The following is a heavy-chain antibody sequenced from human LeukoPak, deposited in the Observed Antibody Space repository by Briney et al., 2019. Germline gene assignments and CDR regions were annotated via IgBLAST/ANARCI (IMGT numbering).Heavy chain of an antibody. CDR1: GFTFSNAW. CDR2: IKSKTDGGTT. J-gene: IGHJ6*02. V-gene: IGHV3-15*01. Sequence: GGSLRLSCAASGFTFSNAWMSWVRQAPGKGLEWVGRIKSKTDGGTTDYAAPVKGRFIISRDDSKNTLYLQMNSLKTEDTAVYYCTPLDTCNTMVRGVIAYGMDVWGQGTTVTVSS. D-gene: IGHD3-10*01. CDR3: TPLDTCNTMVRGVIAYGMDV.